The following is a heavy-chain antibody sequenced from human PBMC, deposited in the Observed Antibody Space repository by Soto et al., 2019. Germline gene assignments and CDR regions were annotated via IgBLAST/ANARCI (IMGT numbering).Heavy chain of an antibody. CDR2: ISGSGGST. Sequence: PGGSLRLSCAASGFTFSSYAMSWVRQAPGKGLKRVSAISGSGGSTYYADSVKCRFTISRDNSKNTLYLQMNSLRAEDTAVYYCAKDKRISHQNAYDYIWGSYRIPKRALDAFDIWGQGTMVTVS. J-gene: IGHJ3*02. D-gene: IGHD3-16*02. V-gene: IGHV3-23*01. CDR1: GFTFSSYA. CDR3: AKDKRISHQNAYDYIWGSYRIPKRALDAFDI.